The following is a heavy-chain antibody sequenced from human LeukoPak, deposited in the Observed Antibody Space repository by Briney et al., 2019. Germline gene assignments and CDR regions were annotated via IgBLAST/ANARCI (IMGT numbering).Heavy chain of an antibody. V-gene: IGHV3-15*01. CDR3: TTNYYDSSGRDY. CDR1: GFTFSNAW. CDR2: IKSKTDGGTT. Sequence: GGSLRLSCAASGFTFSNAWMSWVRQAPGKGLEWVGRIKSKTDGGTTDYAAPVKGRFTIARDDSKNTLYLQMNSLKTEDTAVYYCTTNYYDSSGRDYWGQGTLVTVSS. D-gene: IGHD3-22*01. J-gene: IGHJ4*02.